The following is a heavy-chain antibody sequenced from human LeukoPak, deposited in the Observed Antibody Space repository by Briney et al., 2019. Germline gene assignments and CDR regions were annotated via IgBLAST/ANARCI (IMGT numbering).Heavy chain of an antibody. J-gene: IGHJ4*02. Sequence: GASVKVSCKASGYTFTDYYMRWVRQAPGQGLEWVGWINPNSGGPNYAQKFQGRVTMTRDTSISTAYMGRSRLRDDDTAVYYRAGVSLGGPAVCLRNTKYYYDSSAYFNFDYWGQGTVVTVS. CDR2: INPNSGGP. CDR3: AGVSLGGPAVCLRNTKYYYDSSAYFNFDY. D-gene: IGHD3-22*01. V-gene: IGHV1-2*02. CDR1: GYTFTDYY.